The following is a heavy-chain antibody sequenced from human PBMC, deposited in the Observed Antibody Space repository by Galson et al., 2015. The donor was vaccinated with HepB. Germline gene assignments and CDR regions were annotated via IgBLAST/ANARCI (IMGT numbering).Heavy chain of an antibody. CDR2: ISGSGGST. CDR3: AKVKGVTAARPLHYYYYGMDV. CDR1: GFTFSSYA. Sequence: SLRLSCAASGFTFSSYAMSWVRQAPGKGLEWVSAISGSGGSTYYADSVKGRFTISRDNSKNTLYLQMNSLRAEDTAVYYCAKVKGVTAARPLHYYYYGMDVWGQGTTVTVSS. V-gene: IGHV3-23*01. J-gene: IGHJ6*02. D-gene: IGHD6-6*01.